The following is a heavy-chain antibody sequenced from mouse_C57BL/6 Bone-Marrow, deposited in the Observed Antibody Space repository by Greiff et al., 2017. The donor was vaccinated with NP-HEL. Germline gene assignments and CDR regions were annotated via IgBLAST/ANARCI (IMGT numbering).Heavy chain of an antibody. CDR3: ARRAYYYGSSFYYFDY. V-gene: IGHV1-81*01. CDR2: IYPRSGNT. Sequence: VKLQESGAELARPGASVKLSCKASGYTFTSYGISWVKQRTGQGLEWIGEIYPRSGNTYYNEKFKGKATLTADKSSSTAYMELRSLTSEDSAVYFCARRAYYYGSSFYYFDYWGQGTTLTVSS. CDR1: GYTFTSYG. D-gene: IGHD1-1*01. J-gene: IGHJ2*01.